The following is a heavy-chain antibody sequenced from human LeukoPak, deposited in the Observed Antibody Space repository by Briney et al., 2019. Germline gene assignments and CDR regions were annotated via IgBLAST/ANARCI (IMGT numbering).Heavy chain of an antibody. V-gene: IGHV4-59*01. CDR1: GGSISSYY. Sequence: SETLSLTCTVSGGSISSYYWSWIRQPPGKGLEWIGYIYYSGSTNYNPSLKSRVTISVDTSKNQFSLKLSSVTAADTAVYYCARYSGSYFYRPRGYYFDYWGQGTLVTVSS. J-gene: IGHJ4*02. D-gene: IGHD1-26*01. CDR2: IYYSGST. CDR3: ARYSGSYFYRPRGYYFDY.